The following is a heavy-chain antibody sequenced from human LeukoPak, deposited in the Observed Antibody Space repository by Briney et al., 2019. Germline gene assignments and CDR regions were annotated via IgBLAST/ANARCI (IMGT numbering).Heavy chain of an antibody. CDR2: IYHSGST. V-gene: IGHV4-30-2*01. CDR1: GGSISSGGYS. Sequence: SQTLSLTCAVSGGSISSGGYSWSWIRQPPGKGLEWIGYIYHSGSTYYNPSLKSRVTISVDRSKNQFSLKLGSVTAADTAVYYCAREGGNYGSWFDPWGQGTLVTVSS. J-gene: IGHJ5*02. D-gene: IGHD1-7*01. CDR3: AREGGNYGSWFDP.